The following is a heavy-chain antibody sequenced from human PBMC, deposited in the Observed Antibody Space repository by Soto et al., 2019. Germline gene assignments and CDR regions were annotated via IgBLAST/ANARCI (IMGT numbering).Heavy chain of an antibody. V-gene: IGHV4-31*03. J-gene: IGHJ4*02. D-gene: IGHD6-13*01. Sequence: QVQLQESGPGLVKPSQTLSLTCTVSGGSISSGGYYWSWIRQHPGKGLEWIGYIYYSGSTYYNPSLKGRVTISVDSYKNQFSLMLSSVTAADTAVYYCASSRLGAYSSSWSTNYYFDYWGQGTLVTVSS. CDR3: ASSRLGAYSSSWSTNYYFDY. CDR1: GGSISSGGYY. CDR2: IYYSGST.